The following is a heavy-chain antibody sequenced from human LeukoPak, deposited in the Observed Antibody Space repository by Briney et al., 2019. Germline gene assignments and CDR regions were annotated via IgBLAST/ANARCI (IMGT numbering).Heavy chain of an antibody. Sequence: GASVKVSCKASGYTFTGYYMHWVRQAPGQGLEWMGRINPNSGGTNYAQKFQGRVTMTRDTSISTAYMELSSLRSEDTAVYYCARDGDYDFWSGYQRGFDYWGQGTLVTVSS. CDR1: GYTFTGYY. J-gene: IGHJ4*02. CDR3: ARDGDYDFWSGYQRGFDY. V-gene: IGHV1-2*06. CDR2: INPNSGGT. D-gene: IGHD3-3*01.